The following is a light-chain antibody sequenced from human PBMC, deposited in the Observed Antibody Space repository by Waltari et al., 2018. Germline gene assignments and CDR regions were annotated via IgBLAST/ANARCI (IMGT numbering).Light chain of an antibody. CDR1: QGITNF. J-gene: IGKJ4*01. V-gene: IGKV1-33*01. CDR3: QQYDNFPPT. CDR2: DAS. Sequence: DIQMTQSPSSLSASLGDRVIITCQASQGITNFLHWYQQKLGKAPKLLISDASILRTGAQSRFSGRGSGTDFTFTISGLQPEDVGTYYCQQYDNFPPTFGGGTRVEIK.